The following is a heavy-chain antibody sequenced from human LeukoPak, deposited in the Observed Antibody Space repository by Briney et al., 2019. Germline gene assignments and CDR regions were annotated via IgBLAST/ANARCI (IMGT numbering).Heavy chain of an antibody. CDR3: ARDFSSGGSCYSYFHY. CDR2: IYSSGGT. D-gene: IGHD2-15*01. J-gene: IGHJ4*02. Sequence: SETLSLTCSVSGGSISGYYWSWIRQPPGKGLEWIGYIYSSGGTNYNPSLKSRVTISLDTSKNQFSLRLSSVTAADTAVYYCARDFSSGGSCYSYFHYWGQGTLVTVSS. CDR1: GGSISGYY. V-gene: IGHV4-59*01.